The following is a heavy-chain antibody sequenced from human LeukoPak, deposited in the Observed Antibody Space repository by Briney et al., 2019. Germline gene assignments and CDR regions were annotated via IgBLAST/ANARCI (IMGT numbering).Heavy chain of an antibody. J-gene: IGHJ4*02. V-gene: IGHV3-21*01. CDR2: ISSSSSYI. CDR3: ARDLRSGYYQIDY. D-gene: IGHD3-22*01. Sequence: GGSLRLSCAASGSTFSSYSMNWVRQAPGKGLEWVSSISSSSSYIYYADSVKGRFTISRDNAKNSLYLQMNSLRAEDTAVYYCARDLRSGYYQIDYWGQGTLVTVSS. CDR1: GSTFSSYS.